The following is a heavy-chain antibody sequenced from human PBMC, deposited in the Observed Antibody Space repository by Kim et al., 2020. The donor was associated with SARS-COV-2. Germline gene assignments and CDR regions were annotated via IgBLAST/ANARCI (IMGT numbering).Heavy chain of an antibody. CDR2: IYYSGST. V-gene: IGHV4-39*01. D-gene: IGHD4-17*01. Sequence: SETLSLTCTVSGGSISSSSYYWGWIRQPPGKGLEWIGSIYYSGSTYYNPSLKSRVTISVDTSKNQFSLKLSSVTAADTAVYYCARLFYGDYGEYYFDYWGQGTLGTVSS. CDR1: GGSISSSSYY. CDR3: ARLFYGDYGEYYFDY. J-gene: IGHJ4*02.